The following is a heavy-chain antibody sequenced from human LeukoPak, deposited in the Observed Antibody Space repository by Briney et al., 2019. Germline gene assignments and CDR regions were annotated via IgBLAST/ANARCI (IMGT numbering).Heavy chain of an antibody. V-gene: IGHV4-59*12. CDR2: IYYSGST. D-gene: IGHD2-15*01. Sequence: SETLSLTCTVSGGSISSYYWNWIRQPPGKGLEWIGYIYYSGSTNYNPSLKSRVIISVDTSKNQFSLELSSVTAADTAVYYCAREDRYCSGGSCYSWGQGTLVTVSS. J-gene: IGHJ4*02. CDR1: GGSISSYY. CDR3: AREDRYCSGGSCYS.